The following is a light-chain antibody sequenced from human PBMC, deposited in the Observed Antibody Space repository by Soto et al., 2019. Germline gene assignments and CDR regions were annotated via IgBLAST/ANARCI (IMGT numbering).Light chain of an antibody. J-gene: IGKJ4*01. V-gene: IGKV3-11*01. Sequence: EIVLTQSPATLSLSPGERATLSCRASQSVNNFLGWYQQKPGQAPRLLIYDASIGATGTPARFSGRGSATDFTLTISSLEPEDFAAYYCQQRLSWPLTFGRGTKVEIK. CDR2: DAS. CDR3: QQRLSWPLT. CDR1: QSVNNF.